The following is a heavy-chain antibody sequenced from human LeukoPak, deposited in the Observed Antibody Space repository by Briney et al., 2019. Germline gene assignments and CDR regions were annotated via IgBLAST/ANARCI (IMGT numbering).Heavy chain of an antibody. V-gene: IGHV3-20*04. CDR1: GFTFDDYG. D-gene: IGHD2-15*01. CDR2: INWNGGST. J-gene: IGHJ3*02. Sequence: GGSLRLSCAAYGFTFDDYGMSWVRQAPGKGLEWVSGINWNGGSTGYADSVKGRFTISRDNAKNSLYLQMNSLRAEDTALFYCARDVVVVVAGYAFDIWGRGTVVTVSS. CDR3: ARDVVVVVAGYAFDI.